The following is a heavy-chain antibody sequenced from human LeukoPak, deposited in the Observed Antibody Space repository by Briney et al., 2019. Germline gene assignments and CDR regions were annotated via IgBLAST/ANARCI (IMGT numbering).Heavy chain of an antibody. J-gene: IGHJ4*02. Sequence: PGGSLRLSCAASGFTFSSYTMHWIRQAPGKGLEWVSSISGSNSYIFYADSVKGRFTVSRDNAKDSLYLQMNSLRAEDTAVYYCARALTTLTYEGYWGQGTLVTVSS. V-gene: IGHV3-21*01. D-gene: IGHD1-1*01. CDR3: ARALTTLTYEGY. CDR2: ISGSNSYI. CDR1: GFTFSSYT.